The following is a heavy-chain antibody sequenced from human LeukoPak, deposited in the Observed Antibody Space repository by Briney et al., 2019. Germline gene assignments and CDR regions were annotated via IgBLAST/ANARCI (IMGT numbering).Heavy chain of an antibody. Sequence: GASVKVSCKASGGTFNRYGISWVRQAPGQGLEWRGRINPIFGIANYAQKFQGRVTITADKSTNTAYMDLSSLRSEDTAMYYCARDRVDTTPVDYNNWFDLWGQGTLVTVSS. CDR2: INPIFGIA. CDR1: GGTFNRYG. V-gene: IGHV1-69*10. J-gene: IGHJ5*02. D-gene: IGHD5-18*01. CDR3: ARDRVDTTPVDYNNWFDL.